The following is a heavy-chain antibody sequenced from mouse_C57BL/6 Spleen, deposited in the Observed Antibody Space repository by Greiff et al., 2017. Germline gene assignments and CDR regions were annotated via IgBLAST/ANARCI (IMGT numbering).Heavy chain of an antibody. CDR1: GYTFTDYY. CDR2: INPKNGGT. D-gene: IGHD6-1*01. Sequence: EVQLQQSGPELVKPGASVKMSCKASGYTFTDYYMQWVKQSHGKSLEWIGYINPKNGGTSYNQKFKGKATLTVNTSSNTAYMELRSLTSEDSAVYSGARWSERTGSSREFDYWGQGTTLTVSS. V-gene: IGHV1-22*01. J-gene: IGHJ4*01. CDR3: ARWSERTGSSREFDY.